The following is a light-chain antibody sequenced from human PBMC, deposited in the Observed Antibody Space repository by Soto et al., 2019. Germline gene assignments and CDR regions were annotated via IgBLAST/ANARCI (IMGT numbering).Light chain of an antibody. CDR2: DAS. CDR1: QSISNC. V-gene: IGKV1-5*01. Sequence: DIQMTQSPSTLSASVGDRVTITCRASQSISNCLAWYQQKPGKAPKLLIYDASSLESGVPSRFSGSGSGTDFTLTISSLQPDDFATYYCRQYNSYSAETFGRGTKLEIK. J-gene: IGKJ2*01. CDR3: RQYNSYSAET.